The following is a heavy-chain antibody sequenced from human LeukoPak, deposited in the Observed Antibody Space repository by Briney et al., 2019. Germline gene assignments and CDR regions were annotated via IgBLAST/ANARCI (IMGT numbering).Heavy chain of an antibody. J-gene: IGHJ5*02. Sequence: ASVKVSCKASGYTFTGYYMHWVRQAPGQGLEWMGWINPNSGGTNYAQKFQGRVTMTRDTSISTAYMELSRLRSDDTAVYYCARGTYYYDSSGFNWFDPWGQETLVTVSS. D-gene: IGHD3-22*01. CDR2: INPNSGGT. CDR3: ARGTYYYDSSGFNWFDP. V-gene: IGHV1-2*02. CDR1: GYTFTGYY.